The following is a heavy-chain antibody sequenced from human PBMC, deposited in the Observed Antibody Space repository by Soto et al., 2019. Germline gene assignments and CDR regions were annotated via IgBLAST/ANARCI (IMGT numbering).Heavy chain of an antibody. CDR2: IYPGDSDT. CDR1: GYSFTSYW. Sequence: GESLKISCKGSGYSFTSYWIGWVRQMPGKGLEWMGIIYPGDSDTRYSPSFQGQVTISADKSISTAYLQWSSLKASDTAMYYCARRAPSLYGDPPLEYNWFDPWGQGTLVTVSS. CDR3: ARRAPSLYGDPPLEYNWFDP. D-gene: IGHD4-17*01. J-gene: IGHJ5*02. V-gene: IGHV5-51*01.